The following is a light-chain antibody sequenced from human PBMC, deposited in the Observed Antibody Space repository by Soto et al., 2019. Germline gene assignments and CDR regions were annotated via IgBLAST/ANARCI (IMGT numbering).Light chain of an antibody. CDR3: GSYGGSYTYV. V-gene: IGLV2-8*01. Sequence: QSALTQPPSASGSPGQSVTISCTGTSSDVGGYNYVSWYQQHPGKAPKLMIYEVSKRPSGVPDRFSGSRSGNTASLTVSGLQAEDEADYYCGSYGGSYTYVFGTGTKVTVL. CDR1: SSDVGGYNY. CDR2: EVS. J-gene: IGLJ1*01.